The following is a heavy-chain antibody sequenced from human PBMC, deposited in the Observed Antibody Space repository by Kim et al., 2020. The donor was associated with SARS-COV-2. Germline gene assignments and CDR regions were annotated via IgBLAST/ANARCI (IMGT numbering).Heavy chain of an antibody. V-gene: IGHV4-61*01. Sequence: SETLSLTCTVSGGSVSSGSYYWSWIRQPPGKGLEWIGYIYYSGSTNYNPSLKSRVTISVDTSKNQFSLKLSSVTAADTAVYYCARVKLVGLSGLYFDYWGQGTLVTVSS. CDR3: ARVKLVGLSGLYFDY. CDR1: GGSVSSGSYY. CDR2: IYYSGST. D-gene: IGHD6-13*01. J-gene: IGHJ4*02.